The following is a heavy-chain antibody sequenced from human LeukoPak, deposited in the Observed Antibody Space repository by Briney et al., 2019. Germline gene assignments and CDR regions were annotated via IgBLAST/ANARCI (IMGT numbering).Heavy chain of an antibody. Sequence: SETLSLTCAVYGGSFSGYYWSWIRQPAGKGLEWIGRIYTSGSTNYNPSLKSRVTISVDTSKNQFSLKLSSVTAADTAVYYCAREVKSIAALWGQGTLVTVSS. J-gene: IGHJ4*02. D-gene: IGHD6-6*01. CDR3: AREVKSIAAL. V-gene: IGHV4-4*07. CDR2: IYTSGST. CDR1: GGSFSGYY.